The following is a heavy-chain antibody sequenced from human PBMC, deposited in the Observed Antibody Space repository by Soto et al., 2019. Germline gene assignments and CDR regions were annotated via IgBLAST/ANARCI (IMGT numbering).Heavy chain of an antibody. CDR2: ISGDGRST. J-gene: IGHJ5*02. V-gene: IGHV3-74*01. CDR3: ARDQPITLDP. Sequence: TGGSLRLSCGSSGFTFGNYWLHWVRQTPGKGLVWVARISGDGRSTYYADSVKGRFTISRDNANSTLYLQMSSLRVEDTAVYFCARDQPITLDPWGQGTQVTVS. CDR1: GFTFGNYW. D-gene: IGHD1-20*01.